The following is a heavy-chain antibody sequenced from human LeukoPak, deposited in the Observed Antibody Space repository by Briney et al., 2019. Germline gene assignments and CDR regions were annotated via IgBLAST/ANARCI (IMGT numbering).Heavy chain of an antibody. Sequence: SETLSLTCTVSGGSISSSSYYWGWIRQPPGKGLEWIGRIYISGTTNYNPSLKSRVTISVDKSKSQFSLKLTSLTAADTAVYYCARSDLGSGSSDAFDIWGQGTLVTVSS. J-gene: IGHJ3*02. D-gene: IGHD3-10*01. CDR3: ARSDLGSGSSDAFDI. CDR2: IYISGTT. V-gene: IGHV4-61*05. CDR1: GGSISSSSYY.